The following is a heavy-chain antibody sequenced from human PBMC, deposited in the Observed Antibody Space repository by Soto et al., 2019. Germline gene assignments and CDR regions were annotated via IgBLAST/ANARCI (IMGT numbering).Heavy chain of an antibody. Sequence: QVQLVESGGGVVQPGRSLRLSCAASGFTFSSYAMHWVRQAPGKGLEWVVVISYDGSNKYYADSVKGRFTISRDNSKNTLYLQMNSLRAEDTAVYYCARAYDDSSGSFDYWGQGTLVTVSS. V-gene: IGHV3-30-3*01. D-gene: IGHD3-22*01. J-gene: IGHJ4*02. CDR1: GFTFSSYA. CDR3: ARAYDDSSGSFDY. CDR2: ISYDGSNK.